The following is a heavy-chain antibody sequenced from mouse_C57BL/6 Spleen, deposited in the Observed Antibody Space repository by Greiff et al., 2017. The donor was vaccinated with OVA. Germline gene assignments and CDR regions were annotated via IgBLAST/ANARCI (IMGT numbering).Heavy chain of an antibody. Sequence: QVQLQQPGAELVRPGTSVKLSCKASGYTFTSYWMHWVKQRPGQGLEWIGVIDPSDSYTNYNQKFKGKATLTVDTSSSTAYMQLSSLTSEDSAVYYCARKVERGSYFDYWGQGTTLTVSS. CDR3: ARKVERGSYFDY. CDR2: IDPSDSYT. V-gene: IGHV1-59*01. J-gene: IGHJ2*01. CDR1: GYTFTSYW. D-gene: IGHD1-1*02.